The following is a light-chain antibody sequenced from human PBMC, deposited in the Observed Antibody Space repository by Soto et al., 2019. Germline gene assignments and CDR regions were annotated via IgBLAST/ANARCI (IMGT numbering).Light chain of an antibody. CDR1: QSISSY. V-gene: IGKV1-39*01. CDR2: AAS. J-gene: IGKJ2*01. Sequence: DIQMTQSPSSLSASVGDRVTITCRASQSISSYLNWYQQKPGKAPKLLIYAASSLQSGVPSRFSGSGSGTDFTPTISSLQPEDFATYYCQQSYTTLYTFGQVTKLEIK. CDR3: QQSYTTLYT.